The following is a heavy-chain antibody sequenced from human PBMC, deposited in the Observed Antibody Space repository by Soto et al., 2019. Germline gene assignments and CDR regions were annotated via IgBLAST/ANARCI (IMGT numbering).Heavy chain of an antibody. J-gene: IGHJ6*02. CDR1: GGSITSGDFY. CDR2: MFYSGST. V-gene: IGHV4-31*03. Sequence: QVQLQESGPGLVKPSQTLSLTCTVSGGSITSGDFYWSWIRQHPGKGLEWIGLMFYSGSTSYNPSLKSRVIISVDTSKNHISLKLSSVTAADTAVYYCARGFYSNYDYYGMDVWGQGTTVTVSS. D-gene: IGHD4-4*01. CDR3: ARGFYSNYDYYGMDV.